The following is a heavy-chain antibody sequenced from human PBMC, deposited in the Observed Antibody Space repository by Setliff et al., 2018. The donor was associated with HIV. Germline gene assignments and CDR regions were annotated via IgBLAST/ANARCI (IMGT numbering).Heavy chain of an antibody. Sequence: SETLSLTCAVSGYSISSGYYWGWIRQPQGKGLEWIGIIYHSGTTYYNPSLKSRVTISVDTSKNQFSLKLRSVTAADTAVYYRARLSPQYSGYDSGAFGYWGQGTLVTVSS. V-gene: IGHV4-38-2*01. J-gene: IGHJ4*02. CDR3: ARLSPQYSGYDSGAFGY. CDR2: IYHSGTT. D-gene: IGHD5-12*01. CDR1: GYSISSGYY.